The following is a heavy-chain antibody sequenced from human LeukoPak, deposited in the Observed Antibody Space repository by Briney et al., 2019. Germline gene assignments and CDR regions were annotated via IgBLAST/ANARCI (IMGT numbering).Heavy chain of an antibody. Sequence: GGSLRLSCAASGFTFSNAWMSWVRQAPGKGLEWVANIKVDGSEKYYVDSVKGRFTISRDNAENSLYLQMNSLRAEDTAVYYCARAPPDDAFDIWGQGTTVTVSS. CDR3: ARAPPDDAFDI. CDR2: IKVDGSEK. CDR1: GFTFSNAW. J-gene: IGHJ3*02. V-gene: IGHV3-7*01.